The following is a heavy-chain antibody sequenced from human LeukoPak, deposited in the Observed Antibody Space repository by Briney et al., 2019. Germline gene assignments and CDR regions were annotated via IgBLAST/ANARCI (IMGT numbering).Heavy chain of an antibody. CDR1: GFTFSSFW. Sequence: GGSLRLSCAASGFTFSSFWMSWVRQAPGKGLEWVANIKQDGSEKNYVDSVKGRFTISRDNSKNTLYLQMNSLRAEDTAVYYCAKVSSMSSGWPRGGYWGQGTLVTVSS. D-gene: IGHD6-19*01. V-gene: IGHV3-7*01. CDR2: IKQDGSEK. J-gene: IGHJ4*02. CDR3: AKVSSMSSGWPRGGY.